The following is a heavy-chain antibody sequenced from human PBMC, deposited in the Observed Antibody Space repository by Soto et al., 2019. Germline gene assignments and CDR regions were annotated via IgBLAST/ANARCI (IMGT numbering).Heavy chain of an antibody. CDR2: ISSSSSYI. Sequence: GGPLRLSCAASGFTFSSYSMNWVRQAPGKGLEWVSSISSSSSYIYYADSVKGRFTISRDNAKNSLYLQMNSLRAEDTAAYYCARDSPLSQLVQYNGFDPWGQGTLVTVSS. CDR3: ARDSPLSQLVQYNGFDP. V-gene: IGHV3-21*01. J-gene: IGHJ5*02. CDR1: GFTFSSYS. D-gene: IGHD6-13*01.